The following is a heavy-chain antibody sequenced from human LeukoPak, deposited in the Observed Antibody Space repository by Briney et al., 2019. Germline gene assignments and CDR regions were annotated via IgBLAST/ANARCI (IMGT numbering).Heavy chain of an antibody. J-gene: IGHJ4*02. Sequence: SETLSLTCTVSAYSISSGYYWGWIRQPPGKGLEWIGSIYHSGSTYYNPSLKSRVTISVDTSKNQFSLKLSSVTAADTAVYYCARHRSKWLQSSFDYWGQGTLVTVSS. CDR1: AYSISSGYY. CDR3: ARHRSKWLQSSFDY. CDR2: IYHSGST. V-gene: IGHV4-38-2*02. D-gene: IGHD5-24*01.